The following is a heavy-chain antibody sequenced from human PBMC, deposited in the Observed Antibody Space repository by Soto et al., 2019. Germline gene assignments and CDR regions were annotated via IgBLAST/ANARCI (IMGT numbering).Heavy chain of an antibody. J-gene: IGHJ5*02. D-gene: IGHD4-17*01. CDR1: GFTFSSYS. CDR3: AREGGDLNWFDP. Sequence: EVQLVESGGGLVQPGGSLRLSCAASGFTFSSYSMNWVSQAPGKGLVWVSYISSSSSTIYYADSVKGRFTTSRDNAKNSLYLQMNSLRAEDTAVYYCAREGGDLNWFDPWGQGTLVTVSS. V-gene: IGHV3-48*01. CDR2: ISSSSSTI.